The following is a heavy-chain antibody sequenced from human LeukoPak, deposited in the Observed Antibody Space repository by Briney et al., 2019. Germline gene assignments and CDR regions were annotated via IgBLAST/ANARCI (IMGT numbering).Heavy chain of an antibody. D-gene: IGHD2-15*01. CDR2: ISYDGSNK. CDR1: GFTFSSYA. Sequence: GGSLRLSCAASGFTFSSYAMHWVRQAPGKGLEWVAVISYDGSNKYYADSVKGRFTISRDNSKNTLYLQMNSLRAEDTAVYYCARGYCSGGSCYAADYWGQGTLVTVSS. J-gene: IGHJ4*02. CDR3: ARGYCSGGSCYAADY. V-gene: IGHV3-30-3*01.